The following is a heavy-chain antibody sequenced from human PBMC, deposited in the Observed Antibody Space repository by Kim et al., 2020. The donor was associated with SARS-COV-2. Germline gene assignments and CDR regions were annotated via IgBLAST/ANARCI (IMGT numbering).Heavy chain of an antibody. CDR1: GVSFSSYS. CDR2: IKESGNT. V-gene: IGHV4-34*01. D-gene: IGHD3-3*01. J-gene: IGHJ6*02. Sequence: SETLSLTCAVYGVSFSSYSWNWFRQPPGKGLEWLGDIKESGNTNYSPSLKSRVTISADTSKSQFSLKLTSVTLADTAVYFCARGMNAFGVRYRGLDVWG. CDR3: ARGMNAFGVRYRGLDV.